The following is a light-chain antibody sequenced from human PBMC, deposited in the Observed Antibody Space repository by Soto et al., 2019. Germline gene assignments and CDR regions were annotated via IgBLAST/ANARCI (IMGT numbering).Light chain of an antibody. Sequence: DIKMTQSPSSLAASVGGRVTIPCRASQSISSYLHWYQQKPGNVPKPLIYAASSLQSGVPSRFSGSGSGTDFTLPICSPQPEDFATYYCQRRETFGQGTKVDIK. CDR1: QSISSY. V-gene: IGKV1-39*01. CDR2: AAS. CDR3: QRRET. J-gene: IGKJ1*01.